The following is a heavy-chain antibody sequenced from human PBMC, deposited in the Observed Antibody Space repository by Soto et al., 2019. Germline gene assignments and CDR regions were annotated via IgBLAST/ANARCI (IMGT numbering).Heavy chain of an antibody. CDR3: VRDSGATLSRS. J-gene: IGHJ4*02. CDR2: IVPIRRAA. D-gene: IGHD3-10*01. CDR1: GGTFSSYR. V-gene: IGHV1-69*01. Sequence: QVQLVQSGAEVQKTGSSVRVSCKASGGTFSSYRRNWLRQAPGHGLEWVGGIVPIRRAAEYAQGFQGRVTITADETTRTSYMELSSLKSQDTAGYYCVRDSGATLSRSWGQGTLVTVSS.